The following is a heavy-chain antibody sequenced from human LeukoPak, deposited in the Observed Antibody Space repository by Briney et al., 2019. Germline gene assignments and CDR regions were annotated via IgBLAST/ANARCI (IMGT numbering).Heavy chain of an antibody. CDR1: GFTFSSYG. CDR3: EAWGSDYFDY. Sequence: GGSLRLSCAASGFTFSSYGMHWVRQAPGKGLEWVAVISYDGSNKYYADSVKGRFTISRDNSKNTLYLQMNSLRAEDTAVYYCEAWGSDYFDYWGQGTLVTVSS. D-gene: IGHD3-16*01. J-gene: IGHJ4*02. CDR2: ISYDGSNK. V-gene: IGHV3-30*03.